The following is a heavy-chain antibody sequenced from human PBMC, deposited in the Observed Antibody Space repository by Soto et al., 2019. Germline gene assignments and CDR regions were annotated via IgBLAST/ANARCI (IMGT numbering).Heavy chain of an antibody. CDR1: GFTFDDFA. J-gene: IGHJ6*02. CDR2: ISWNGANK. D-gene: IGHD3-16*01. V-gene: IGHV3-9*01. Sequence: EVQLVESGGGLLQPGGSLRLSCAASGFTFDDFAMHWLLQALGKGREWVSGISWNGANKNYSDSVKARSTISRDNAKNSLSLQMNSLREEDTALYYCVKDISGRGSYYYYYGMDVWGQGTTVTVSS. CDR3: VKDISGRGSYYYYYGMDV.